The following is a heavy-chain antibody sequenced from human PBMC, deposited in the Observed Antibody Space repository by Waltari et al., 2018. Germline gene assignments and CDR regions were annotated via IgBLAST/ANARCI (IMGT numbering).Heavy chain of an antibody. CDR1: GGSISSYY. D-gene: IGHD2-15*01. J-gene: IGHJ4*02. Sequence: QVQLQASGPGLVTPSETLSLTCTVSGGSISSYYWSWIRQPPGKGLELIGYIYYSGSTNYNPSSKSRVTISVDTSKNQFSRKLSSVTAADTAVYYCARGRIANVYWGQGTLVTVSS. CDR2: IYYSGST. CDR3: ARGRIANVY. V-gene: IGHV4-59*01.